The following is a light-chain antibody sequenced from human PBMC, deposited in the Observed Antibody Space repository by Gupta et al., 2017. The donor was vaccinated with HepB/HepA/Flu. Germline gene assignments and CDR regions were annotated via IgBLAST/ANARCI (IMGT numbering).Light chain of an antibody. CDR3: NSRDSSGNHLRV. CDR2: GKN. Sequence: SSELTQDPAVSVALGQTVRITCQGDSLRSYYASWYQQKPGQAPVLVIYGKNNRPSGIPDRFSVSSSGNTASLTITGAQAEDEADYYCNSRDSSGNHLRVVGGGTKLTVL. CDR1: SLRSYY. V-gene: IGLV3-19*01. J-gene: IGLJ3*02.